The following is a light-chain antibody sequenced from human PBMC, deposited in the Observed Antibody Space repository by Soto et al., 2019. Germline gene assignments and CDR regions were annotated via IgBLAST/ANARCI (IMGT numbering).Light chain of an antibody. CDR3: QSYDNSLSAWV. V-gene: IGLV1-40*01. CDR1: SSNIGAGYD. CDR2: NKN. J-gene: IGLJ3*02. Sequence: QSVLTQPPSVSGAPGQRVTISCTGSSSNIGAGYDVHWYQQLPGTAPKLLIYNKNNRPSGVPDRISGSKSGTSASLAITGLQAEDEADYFCQSYDNSLSAWVFGGGTQLTVL.